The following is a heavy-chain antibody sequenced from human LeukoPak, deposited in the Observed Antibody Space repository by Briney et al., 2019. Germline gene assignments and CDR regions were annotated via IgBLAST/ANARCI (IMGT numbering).Heavy chain of an antibody. CDR1: GFTFSGYG. CDR3: ARDYGYCRGNTCYASFDY. CDR2: MISNGNTE. D-gene: IGHD2-2*01. V-gene: IGHV3-48*02. J-gene: IGHJ4*01. Sequence: GGSLRLSCAASGFTFSGYGINWVRLAPGKGLEWVSMISNGNTEHYADSVKGRFTVSRDNARNSANLQMNSLRDEDTAMYYCARDYGYCRGNTCYASFDYWGHGTLVTVSS.